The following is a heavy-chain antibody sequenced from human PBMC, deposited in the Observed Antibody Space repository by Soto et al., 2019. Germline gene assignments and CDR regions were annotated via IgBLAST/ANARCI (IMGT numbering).Heavy chain of an antibody. CDR3: VRTSLVVAAATREDY. Sequence: EVQLVESGGGLVQPGGSLRLSCAASGFTFSSYWMHWVRQAPGKGLVWVSRINSDGSSTSYADSVKGRLTISRDNAKNMLYLQMNSLRAEDTAVYYCVRTSLVVAAATREDYWGQGTLVTVSS. CDR2: INSDGSST. J-gene: IGHJ4*02. V-gene: IGHV3-74*01. CDR1: GFTFSSYW. D-gene: IGHD2-15*01.